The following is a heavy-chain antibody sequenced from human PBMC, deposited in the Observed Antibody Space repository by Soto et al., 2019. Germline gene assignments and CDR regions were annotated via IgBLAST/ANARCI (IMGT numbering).Heavy chain of an antibody. CDR1: GYTFTTYA. CDR3: ARDDRSSIDY. D-gene: IGHD6-13*01. V-gene: IGHV1-3*01. CDR2: INCGNGET. Sequence: QVQLVQSGAEVKKPGASVKVSRKASGYTFTTYAIHWVRQAPGQRLEWMGWINCGNGETKYSQKFQGRVTITRDISATTVSMELSSLRSEDTVVYYCARDDRSSIDYWGQGTLVTVSS. J-gene: IGHJ4*02.